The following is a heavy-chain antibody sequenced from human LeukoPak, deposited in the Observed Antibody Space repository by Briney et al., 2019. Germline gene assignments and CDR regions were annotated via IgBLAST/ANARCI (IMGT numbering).Heavy chain of an antibody. Sequence: ASETLSLTCTVSGGSISSYYWSWIRQPPGKGLEWIGYIYYSGSTNYNPSLKSRVTISVDTSKNQFSLKLSSVTAADTAVYYCARGALYGAFDIWGQGTMVTVSP. CDR2: IYYSGST. J-gene: IGHJ3*02. V-gene: IGHV4-59*12. CDR3: ARGALYGAFDI. D-gene: IGHD3-16*01. CDR1: GGSISSYY.